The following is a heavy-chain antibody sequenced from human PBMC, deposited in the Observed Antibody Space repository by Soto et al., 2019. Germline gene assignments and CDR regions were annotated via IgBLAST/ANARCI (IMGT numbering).Heavy chain of an antibody. CDR3: ARYYRVPSAGAMDF. D-gene: IGHD3-10*01. CDR1: GGSINSCDYH. Sequence: QVQLQESGPGLVKPSQTLSLTCTVSGGSINSCDYHWSWIRQSPGQDLEWIGAIYYSGSTYYNPSLKRRIRISVDTSKNQFSLKVNSVTAADTAVYYCARYYRVPSAGAMDFWGKGNTVTVSS. V-gene: IGHV4-30-4*01. J-gene: IGHJ6*04. CDR2: IYYSGST.